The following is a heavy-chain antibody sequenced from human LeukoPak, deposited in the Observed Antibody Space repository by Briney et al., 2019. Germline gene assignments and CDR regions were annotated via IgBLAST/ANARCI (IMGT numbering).Heavy chain of an antibody. V-gene: IGHV3-30-3*01. CDR2: ISYDGSNK. CDR3: ARDTVRYCSSTSCYGFIDY. D-gene: IGHD2-2*01. Sequence: GGPLRLSCAASGFTFSSYAMHWVRQAPGKGLEWVAVISYDGSNKYYADSVKGRFTISRDNSKNTLYLQMNSLRAEDTAVYYCARDTVRYCSSTSCYGFIDYWGQGTLVTVSS. CDR1: GFTFSSYA. J-gene: IGHJ4*02.